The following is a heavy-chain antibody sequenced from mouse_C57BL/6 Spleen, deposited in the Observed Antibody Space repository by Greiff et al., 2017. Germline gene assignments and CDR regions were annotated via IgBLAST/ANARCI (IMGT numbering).Heavy chain of an antibody. J-gene: IGHJ2*01. CDR3: ARYTVAATDY. CDR2: IYPSDSET. D-gene: IGHD1-1*01. V-gene: IGHV1-61*01. Sequence: QVQLQQPGAELVRPGSSVKLSCKASGYTFTSYWMDWVKQRPGQGLEWIGNIYPSDSETHYNQKFKDKATLTVDKSSSTAYMQLSSLTSEDSAVYYCARYTVAATDYWGQGTTLTVSS. CDR1: GYTFTSYW.